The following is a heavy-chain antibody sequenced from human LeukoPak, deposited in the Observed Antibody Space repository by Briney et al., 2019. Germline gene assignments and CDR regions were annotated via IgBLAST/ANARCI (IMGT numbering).Heavy chain of an antibody. V-gene: IGHV3-7*01. D-gene: IGHD4-23*01. CDR3: ARGFEDYGGNSAALIDY. J-gene: IGHJ4*02. Sequence: GGSLRLSCSASGFNFSVYWMTWVRQAPGKGLEWVANIKDDGSDKYYMESVKGRFSISRDNAKNSLHLQLNSLRAEDTAVYYCARGFEDYGGNSAALIDYWGQGTLVTVSS. CDR1: GFNFSVYW. CDR2: IKDDGSDK.